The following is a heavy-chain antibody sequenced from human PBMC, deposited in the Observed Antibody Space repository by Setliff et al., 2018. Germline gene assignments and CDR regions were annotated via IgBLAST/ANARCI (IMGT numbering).Heavy chain of an antibody. Sequence: GGSLRLSCAASGFTFSSYSMNWVRQAPGKGLEWVSYISSSSSTIYYADSVKGRFTISRDNSKNTLYLQMNSLRAEDTAVYYCAKPNVRIQLWYNFDYWGQGTLVTVSS. D-gene: IGHD5-18*01. CDR2: ISSSSSTI. CDR3: AKPNVRIQLWYNFDY. V-gene: IGHV3-48*01. J-gene: IGHJ4*02. CDR1: GFTFSSYS.